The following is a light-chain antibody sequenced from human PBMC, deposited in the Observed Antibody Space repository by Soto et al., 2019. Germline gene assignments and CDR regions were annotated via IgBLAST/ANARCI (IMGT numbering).Light chain of an antibody. J-gene: IGKJ5*01. CDR1: QSVTSH. CDR3: HQYNVWPPIT. Sequence: EIVLTQSPATLSVSPGGRATLSCMASQSVTSHLAWYQQKPGQAPRLLIYGASTRATGVPARFSGSGSGTEFTLTINSLQSEDFAVYYCHQYNVWPPITFGQGTRLEI. V-gene: IGKV3-15*01. CDR2: GAS.